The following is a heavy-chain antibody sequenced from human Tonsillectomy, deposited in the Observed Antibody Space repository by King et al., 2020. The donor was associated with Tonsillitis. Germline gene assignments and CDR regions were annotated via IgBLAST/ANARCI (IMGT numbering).Heavy chain of an antibody. Sequence: QLVQSGAEVKKPGESLKISCKGSGYSFADYWIAWVRQMPGKGREWMGVIYPGDSDNRYSPSFQGQVTISADKSITTAYLQWSSLKASDTAMYYCARRRSGSYLDHWGQGTLVTVSS. CDR2: IYPGDSDN. CDR1: GYSFADYW. D-gene: IGHD3-10*01. CDR3: ARRRSGSYLDH. J-gene: IGHJ4*02. V-gene: IGHV5-51*01.